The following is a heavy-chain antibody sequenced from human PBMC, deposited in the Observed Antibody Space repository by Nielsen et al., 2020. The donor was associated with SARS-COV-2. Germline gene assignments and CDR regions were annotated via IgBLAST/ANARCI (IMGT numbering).Heavy chain of an antibody. CDR3: ARDYGYAGIVVVVAALVGDYGMDV. Sequence: ETLSLTCAASGFTFSSYWMHWVRQAPGKGLVWVSRINSDGSSTSYADSVKGRFTISRDNAKNTLYLQMNSLRAEDTAVYYCARDYGYAGIVVVVAALVGDYGMDVWGQGTTVTVSS. V-gene: IGHV3-74*01. D-gene: IGHD2-15*01. J-gene: IGHJ6*02. CDR2: INSDGSST. CDR1: GFTFSSYW.